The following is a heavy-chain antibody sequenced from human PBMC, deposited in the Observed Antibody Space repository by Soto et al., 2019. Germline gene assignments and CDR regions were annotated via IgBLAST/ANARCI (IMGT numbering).Heavy chain of an antibody. D-gene: IGHD2-2*01. CDR3: AKDQVPAAKTGVDY. Sequence: GGSLRLSCAASGFTFSSYAMTWVRQAPGKGLEWVAVISYDGSNKYYADSVKGRFTISRDNSKNTLYLQMNSLRAEDTAVYYCAKDQVPAAKTGVDYWGQGTLVTVSS. CDR1: GFTFSSYA. V-gene: IGHV3-30*18. J-gene: IGHJ4*02. CDR2: ISYDGSNK.